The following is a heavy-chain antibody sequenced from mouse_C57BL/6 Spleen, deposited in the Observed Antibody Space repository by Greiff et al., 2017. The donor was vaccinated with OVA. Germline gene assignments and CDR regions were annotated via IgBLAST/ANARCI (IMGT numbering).Heavy chain of an antibody. V-gene: IGHV1-82*01. Sequence: QVQLKESGPELVKPGASVKISCKASGYAFSSSWMNWVKQRPGKGLEWIGRIYPGDGDTNYNGKFKGKATLTADNSSSTAYMQLSSLTSEDSAVYFCAALREGYWGQGTTLTVSA. CDR1: GYAFSSSW. CDR3: AALREGY. D-gene: IGHD1-1*01. J-gene: IGHJ2*01. CDR2: IYPGDGDT.